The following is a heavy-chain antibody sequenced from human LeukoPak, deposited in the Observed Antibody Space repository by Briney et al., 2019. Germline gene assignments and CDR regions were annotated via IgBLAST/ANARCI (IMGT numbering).Heavy chain of an antibody. V-gene: IGHV3-21*01. D-gene: IGHD3-10*01. J-gene: IGHJ4*02. Sequence: GGSLRLSCAASGFTFSSYAMHWVRQAPGKGLEWVSSISFSSSYIYYADSVKGRFTISRDNAKNSLYLQMNSLRAEDTAVYYCSREPADGSGSSDYWGQGTLVTVSS. CDR3: SREPADGSGSSDY. CDR2: ISFSSSYI. CDR1: GFTFSSYA.